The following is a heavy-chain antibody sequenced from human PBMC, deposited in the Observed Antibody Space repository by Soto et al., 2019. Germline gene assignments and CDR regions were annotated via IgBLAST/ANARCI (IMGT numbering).Heavy chain of an antibody. CDR2: MHNDGSP. CDR1: GFTVSSKY. J-gene: IGHJ2*01. CDR3: ARGLTDIVVLVAGTPPPWYFHL. Sequence: EVQLVESGGGLIQPGGSLRLSCGASGFTVSSKYMSWVRQAPGKGLEWVSVMHNDGSPYYADSVKGRFTISRDNSRNTLSPHMRSLLAADTAVYYCARGLTDIVVLVAGTPPPWYFHLWGRGTLVTVSS. D-gene: IGHD2-15*01. V-gene: IGHV3-53*01.